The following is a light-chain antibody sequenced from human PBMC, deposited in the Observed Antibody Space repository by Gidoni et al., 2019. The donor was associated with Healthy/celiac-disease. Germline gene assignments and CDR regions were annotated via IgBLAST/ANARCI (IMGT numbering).Light chain of an antibody. CDR1: SSNIGAGYD. CDR2: GNS. J-gene: IGLJ3*02. Sequence: QSVLTQPPSMSGAPGQRVTISCTGSSSNIGAGYDVHWYQQLPGTAPKLLIYGNSDRPSGVPNRFSGSNSGTSASLAITGLRAEDEAAYYCQSYDGSLSGWVFGGGTKLTVL. V-gene: IGLV1-40*01. CDR3: QSYDGSLSGWV.